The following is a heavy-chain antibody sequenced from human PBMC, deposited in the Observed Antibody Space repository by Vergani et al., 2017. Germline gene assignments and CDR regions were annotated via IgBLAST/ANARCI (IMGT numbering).Heavy chain of an antibody. CDR3: AKDLSYSSSYYYYMDV. J-gene: IGHJ6*03. Sequence: EVQLVESGGGLVKRGGSLRLSCAASGFTFSSYAMSWVRQAPGKGLEWVSAISGSGGSTYYADSVKGRFTISRDNSKNTLYLQMNSLRAEDTAVYYCAKDLSYSSSYYYYMDVGGKGTTVTVS. V-gene: IGHV3-23*04. CDR2: ISGSGGST. CDR1: GFTFSSYA. D-gene: IGHD6-6*01.